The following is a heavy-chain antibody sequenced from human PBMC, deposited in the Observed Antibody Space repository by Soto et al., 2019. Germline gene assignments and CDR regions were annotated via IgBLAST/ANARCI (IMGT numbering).Heavy chain of an antibody. V-gene: IGHV3-21*01. J-gene: IGHJ6*02. CDR1: GFTFRTYS. D-gene: IGHD1-26*01. CDR3: ARDQVGPLYYYYYGMDV. Sequence: GGSLRLSCAASGFTFRTYSMNWVRQAPGKGLEWVSSISSSSTYIYYADSVKGRFTISRDNAKNSLYLQMTSLRAEDTAVYYCARDQVGPLYYYYYGMDVWGQGTTVTVSS. CDR2: ISSSSTYI.